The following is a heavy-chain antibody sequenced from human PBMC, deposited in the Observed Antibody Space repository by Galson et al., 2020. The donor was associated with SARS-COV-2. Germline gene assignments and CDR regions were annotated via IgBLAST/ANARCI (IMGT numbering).Heavy chain of an antibody. Sequence: ASVKVSCKASGYTFTSYYIHWVRQAPGQGLEWMGIINPGDGTTDYAQKFQGRVTMTRDTSTSTVYMELSSLRSEDTAVYYCVLVGDILTGFIRLPGSWGQGTRVTVSS. D-gene: IGHD3-9*01. J-gene: IGHJ4*02. CDR2: INPGDGTT. V-gene: IGHV1-46*01. CDR1: GYTFTSYY. CDR3: VLVGDILTGFIRLPGS.